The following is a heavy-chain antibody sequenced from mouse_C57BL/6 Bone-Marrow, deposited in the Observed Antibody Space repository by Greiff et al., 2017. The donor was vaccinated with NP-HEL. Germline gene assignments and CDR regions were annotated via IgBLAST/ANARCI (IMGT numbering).Heavy chain of an antibody. CDR1: GYTFTSYW. V-gene: IGHV1-62-3*01. CDR3: ANSGNYEY. CDR2: IDPNSGGT. Sequence: QVHVKQPGAELVKPGASVKLSCKASGYTFTSYWMHWVKQRPGLGLEWIGRIDPNSGGTKYNEKFKSKATLTVDQPSSTAYMQLSSLTTEDTAVYYCANSGNYEYGGRGNTLTVSS. D-gene: IGHD1-3*01. J-gene: IGHJ2*01.